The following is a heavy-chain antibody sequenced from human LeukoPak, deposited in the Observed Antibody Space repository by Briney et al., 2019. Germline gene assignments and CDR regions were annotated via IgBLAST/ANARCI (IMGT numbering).Heavy chain of an antibody. V-gene: IGHV3-7*03. CDR1: GFTFSSYW. J-gene: IGHJ6*04. Sequence: GGSLRLSCAASGFTFSSYWMSWVRQAPGKGLEWVANIKQDGSEKYYVGSVKGRFTISRDNAKNSLYLQMNSLRAEDTAVYYCASLYYDILTGYDYYGMDVWGKGTTVTVSS. CDR2: IKQDGSEK. CDR3: ASLYYDILTGYDYYGMDV. D-gene: IGHD3-9*01.